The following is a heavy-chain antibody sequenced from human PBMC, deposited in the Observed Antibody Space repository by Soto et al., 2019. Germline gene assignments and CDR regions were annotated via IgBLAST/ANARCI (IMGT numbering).Heavy chain of an antibody. CDR1: GLTFSGNG. D-gene: IGHD2-2*01. CDR2: ISYDGSKK. CDR3: AKANRIVVVPAAHFYYYYGMDV. J-gene: IGHJ6*02. V-gene: IGHV3-30*18. Sequence: PGGALRLSCAASGLTFSGNGMHWVRLAPGKGVAWVAVISYDGSKKCYADSVMGRFTISIDNSKNTLYLQMNSLRAEDTAVYYCAKANRIVVVPAAHFYYYYGMDVWGQGTTVTVSS.